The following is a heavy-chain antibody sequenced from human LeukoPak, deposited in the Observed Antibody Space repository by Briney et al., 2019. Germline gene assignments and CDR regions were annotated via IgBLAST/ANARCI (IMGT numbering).Heavy chain of an antibody. D-gene: IGHD2-2*02. V-gene: IGHV3-21*01. J-gene: IGHJ4*02. CDR3: ARDVVPAAIGYYFDY. Sequence: GGSLRLSCAASGFTFSTYTMNWVRQAPGKGLEWASSISNSATFIDYADSVKGRFTISRDNAKNSVYLQMSSLRAEDTAVYYCARDVVPAAIGYYFDYWGXXTLVTVSS. CDR1: GFTFSTYT. CDR2: ISNSATFI.